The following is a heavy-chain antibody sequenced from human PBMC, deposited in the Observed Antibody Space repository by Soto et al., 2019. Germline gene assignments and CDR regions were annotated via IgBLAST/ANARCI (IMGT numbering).Heavy chain of an antibody. V-gene: IGHV3-30-3*01. CDR1: GFTFSSYA. Sequence: QVQLVESGGGVVQPGRSLRLSCAASGFTFSSYAMHWVRQAPGKGLEWVAVISYDGSNKYYADSVKGRFTISRDNSKNTLYLQMNSLRAEDTAVYYCARSRRDSWYDYGDQSLVYWGQGTLVTVSS. CDR2: ISYDGSNK. D-gene: IGHD4-17*01. CDR3: ARSRRDSWYDYGDQSLVY. J-gene: IGHJ4*02.